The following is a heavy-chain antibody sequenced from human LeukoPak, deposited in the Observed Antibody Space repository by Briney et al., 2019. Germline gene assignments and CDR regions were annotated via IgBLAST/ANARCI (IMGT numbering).Heavy chain of an antibody. D-gene: IGHD2-2*01. V-gene: IGHV5-51*01. J-gene: IGHJ5*02. Sequence: GESLKISCKGSGYSFTSYWIGWVRQMPGKGLEWMGIIYPGDSDTRYSPSFQGQVTISADKSISTAYLQWSSLKASDTAMYYCARHYSDIVVVPAAIGSLGWFDPWGQGTLVTVSS. CDR1: GYSFTSYW. CDR3: ARHYSDIVVVPAAIGSLGWFDP. CDR2: IYPGDSDT.